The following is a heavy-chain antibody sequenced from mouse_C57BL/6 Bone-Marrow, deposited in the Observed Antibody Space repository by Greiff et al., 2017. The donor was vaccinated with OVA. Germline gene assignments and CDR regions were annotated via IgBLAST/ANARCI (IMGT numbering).Heavy chain of an antibody. CDR2: ISNGGGST. CDR3: ASHYYGRGRGGYAMDY. CDR1: GFTFSDYY. Sequence: EVKVVESGGGLVQPGGSLKLSCAASGFTFSDYYMYWVSQTPEKRLEWVAYISNGGGSTYYPDTVKGRYTISRNNAKNTLYLQMSRLKSEDTAIYYCASHYYGRGRGGYAMDYWGQGTSVTVSS. J-gene: IGHJ4*01. V-gene: IGHV5-12*01. D-gene: IGHD1-1*01.